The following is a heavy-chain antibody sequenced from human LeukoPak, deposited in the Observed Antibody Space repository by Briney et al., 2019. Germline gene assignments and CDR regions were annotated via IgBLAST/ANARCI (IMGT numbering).Heavy chain of an antibody. Sequence: PSETLSLTCTVSGYSISSGYYWGWIRQPPGKGLEWIGSIYHSGSTYYNPSLKSRVTMSVDTSKNQFSLKLSSVTAADTAVYYCVRALLYCSSTSCYEDAFDYWGQGTLVTVSS. V-gene: IGHV4-38-2*02. CDR2: IYHSGST. J-gene: IGHJ4*02. D-gene: IGHD2-2*01. CDR1: GYSISSGYY. CDR3: VRALLYCSSTSCYEDAFDY.